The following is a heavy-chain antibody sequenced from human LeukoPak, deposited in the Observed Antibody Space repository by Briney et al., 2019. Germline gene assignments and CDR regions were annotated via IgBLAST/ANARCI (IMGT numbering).Heavy chain of an antibody. CDR2: IRYDGSNN. J-gene: IGHJ3*02. Sequence: PGGSLRLSCAASGFIFSTFGMHWVRQAPGKGLEWVAFIRYDGSNNYYADSVKGRISISRDNSKNTLYLQMNSLRAEDTAVYYCAKGLPRQLGGAFDIWGQGTMVTVSS. CDR1: GFIFSTFG. D-gene: IGHD6-6*01. V-gene: IGHV3-30*02. CDR3: AKGLPRQLGGAFDI.